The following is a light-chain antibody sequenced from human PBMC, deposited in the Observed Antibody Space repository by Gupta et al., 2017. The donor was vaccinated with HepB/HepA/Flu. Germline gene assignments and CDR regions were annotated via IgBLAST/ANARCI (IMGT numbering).Light chain of an antibody. J-gene: IGLJ2*01. CDR2: KNN. V-gene: IGLV10-54*04. CDR3: SAWDSSLSAQV. CDR1: SSNVGNQG. Sequence: QAGLTQPHSVSKGLRQTATLTCTGNSSNVGNQGAAWLQQHQAHPPKLLSYKNNNRPSGISERFSASRSGNTASLTIAGLQPEDEADYYCSAWDSSLSAQVFGGGTKLTVL.